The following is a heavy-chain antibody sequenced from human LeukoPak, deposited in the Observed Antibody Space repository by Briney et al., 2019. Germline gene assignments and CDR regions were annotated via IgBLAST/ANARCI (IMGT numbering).Heavy chain of an antibody. Sequence: SQTLSLTCAISGDSVSSNSAAWNWIRQSPSRGLEWLGRTYYRSKWYTDYAVSVKSRITIKPDTSRNQFSLQLKSVAPEDAAVYYCARDSGCGFDACDIWGQGTMVSVS. CDR3: ARDSGCGFDACDI. D-gene: IGHD5-12*01. J-gene: IGHJ3*02. CDR2: TYYRSKWYT. V-gene: IGHV6-1*01. CDR1: GDSVSSNSAA.